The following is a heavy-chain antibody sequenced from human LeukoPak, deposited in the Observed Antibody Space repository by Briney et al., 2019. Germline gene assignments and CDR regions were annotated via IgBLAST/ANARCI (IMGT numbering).Heavy chain of an antibody. CDR2: INHGGST. CDR1: GGSFSGYY. D-gene: IGHD3-3*01. V-gene: IGHV4-34*01. CDR3: ARGHTYDFWSGYYTDSVLSY. J-gene: IGHJ4*02. Sequence: SETLSLTCAVYGGSFSGYYWSWIRQPPGKGLEWIGEINHGGSTNYNPSLKSRVTISVDTSKNQFSLKLSSVTAADTAVYYCARGHTYDFWSGYYTDSVLSYWGQGTLVTVSS.